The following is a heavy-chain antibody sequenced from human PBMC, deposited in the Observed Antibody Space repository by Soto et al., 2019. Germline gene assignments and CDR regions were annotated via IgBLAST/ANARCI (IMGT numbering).Heavy chain of an antibody. CDR1: GGSISSGGHY. V-gene: IGHV4-31*03. D-gene: IGHD3-3*01. Sequence: QVQLQESGPGLVKPSETLSLTCTVSGGSISSGGHYWNWIRQYPGKGLEWIGYIHDRGSTYYNPSLKSRVIISLDSSKNLFSLKLTSVTAADTAVYFCASESQNLHYNFWSGYYNFWGQGTLVTVSS. CDR3: ASESQNLHYNFWSGYYNF. CDR2: IHDRGST. J-gene: IGHJ4*02.